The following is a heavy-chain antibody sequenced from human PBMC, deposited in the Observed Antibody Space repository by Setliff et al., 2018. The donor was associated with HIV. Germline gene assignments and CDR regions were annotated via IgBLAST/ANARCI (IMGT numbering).Heavy chain of an antibody. Sequence: ASVKVSCKIYGYTLSELSMHWVRQAPGKGLGWMGYFDPQDGETVYAQKFQGRVTLTEDTSTGTAYMELSGLRSEHTAVDYCATDGIGGWLRRMPDYWGQGTQVTVSS. CDR2: FDPQDGET. D-gene: IGHD5-12*01. CDR3: ATDGIGGWLRRMPDY. V-gene: IGHV1-24*01. CDR1: GYTLSELS. J-gene: IGHJ4*02.